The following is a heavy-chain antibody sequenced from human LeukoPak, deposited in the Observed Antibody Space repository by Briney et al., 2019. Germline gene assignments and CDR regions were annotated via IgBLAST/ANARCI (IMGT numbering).Heavy chain of an antibody. CDR2: IKQDGSEK. D-gene: IGHD1-26*01. Sequence: GGSLRLSCAASVFTFSSYWMSWVRQAPGEGLEWVANIKQDGSEKSYVHSVKGRFTISRDNAKNSLYLQMNSLRAEDTALYYCAKVRLPGSGGLYPFDYWGQGTLVTVSS. CDR3: AKVRLPGSGGLYPFDY. V-gene: IGHV3-7*03. J-gene: IGHJ4*02. CDR1: VFTFSSYW.